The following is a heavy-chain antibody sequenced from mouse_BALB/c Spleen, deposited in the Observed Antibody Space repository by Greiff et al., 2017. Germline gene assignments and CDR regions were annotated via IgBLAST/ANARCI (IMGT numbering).Heavy chain of an antibody. CDR3: ARDEDYYVSAWFAY. CDR1: GFTFSDYY. V-gene: IGHV5-4*02. J-gene: IGHJ3*01. CDR2: ISDGGSYT. Sequence: EVKLMESGGGLVKPGGSLKLSCAASGFTFSDYYMYWVRQTPEKRLEWVATISDGGSYTYYPDSVKGRFTISRDNAKNNLYLQMSSLKSEDTAMYYCARDEDYYVSAWFAYWGQGTLVTVSA. D-gene: IGHD1-1*01.